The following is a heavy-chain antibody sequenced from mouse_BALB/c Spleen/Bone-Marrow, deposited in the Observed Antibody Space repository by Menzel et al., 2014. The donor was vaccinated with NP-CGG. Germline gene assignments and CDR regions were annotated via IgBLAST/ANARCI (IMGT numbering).Heavy chain of an antibody. CDR1: GFTFTDYY. CDR2: IRNKANGYTT. V-gene: IGHV7-3*02. Sequence: EVQVVESGGGLVQPGGSLRLSCATSGFTFTDYYMSWVRQPPGKALEWLGFIRNKANGYTTEYSASVKGRFTISRDNSQSILYLQMNTLRAEDSATYYCASDDYYAMDYWGQGTSVTVSS. J-gene: IGHJ4*01. CDR3: ASDDYYAMDY.